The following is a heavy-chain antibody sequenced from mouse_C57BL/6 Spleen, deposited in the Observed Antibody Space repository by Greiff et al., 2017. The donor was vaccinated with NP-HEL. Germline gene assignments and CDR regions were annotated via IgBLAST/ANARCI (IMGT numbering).Heavy chain of an antibody. Sequence: VQLQQSGAELVKPGASVKLSCKASGYTFTEYTIHWVKQRSGQGLEWIGWFYPGSGSIKYNEKFKDKATLTADKSSSAVYMGISRLKSEDSAVDFCARHEEDGYYGWFAYWGQGTLVTVSA. CDR2: FYPGSGSI. D-gene: IGHD2-3*01. V-gene: IGHV1-62-2*01. CDR1: GYTFTEYT. J-gene: IGHJ3*01. CDR3: ARHEEDGYYGWFAY.